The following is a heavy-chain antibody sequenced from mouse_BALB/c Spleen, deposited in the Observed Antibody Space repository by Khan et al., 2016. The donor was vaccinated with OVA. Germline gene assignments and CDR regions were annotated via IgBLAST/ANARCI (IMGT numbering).Heavy chain of an antibody. D-gene: IGHD1-1*01. CDR2: ISCYNGST. Sequence: LVKTGASVTISCKASGYSFTGYYMHWVKQSHGKSLEWIGYISCYNGSTTYNQKFKGKATFTVDTSSSTVYMQFNSLTSEDSAVYYCARGDYYGSSSFAYWGQGTLVTVSA. CDR1: GYSFTGYY. V-gene: IGHV1S34*01. J-gene: IGHJ3*01. CDR3: ARGDYYGSSSFAY.